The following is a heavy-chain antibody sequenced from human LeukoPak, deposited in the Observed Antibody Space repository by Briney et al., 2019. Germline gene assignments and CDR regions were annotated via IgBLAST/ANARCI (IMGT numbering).Heavy chain of an antibody. CDR1: GGTFSSYA. J-gene: IGHJ3*02. Sequence: SVKVSCKASGGTFSSYAINWVRLAPGQGLEWMGGIFPILGAANYAQKFQGRATITTDESTSTAYMELSSLRSEDTAVYYCATVDCGGDCYAPYAFDIWGQGTMVTVSS. D-gene: IGHD2-21*01. CDR2: IFPILGAA. V-gene: IGHV1-69*05. CDR3: ATVDCGGDCYAPYAFDI.